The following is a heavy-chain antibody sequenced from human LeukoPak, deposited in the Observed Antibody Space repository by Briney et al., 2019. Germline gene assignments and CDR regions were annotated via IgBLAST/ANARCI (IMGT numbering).Heavy chain of an antibody. J-gene: IGHJ4*02. CDR2: IYYSGRT. D-gene: IGHD5-24*01. V-gene: IGHV4-59*01. Sequence: SETLSLTCTVSGGSISSYYWNWIRQPPGKGLEWIGYIYYSGRTNYNPSLQSRVTISVDTSKNQFSLNLSSVTAADTAVYYCARAGIHMATQHFYYWGQGTLVTVSP. CDR1: GGSISSYY. CDR3: ARAGIHMATQHFYY.